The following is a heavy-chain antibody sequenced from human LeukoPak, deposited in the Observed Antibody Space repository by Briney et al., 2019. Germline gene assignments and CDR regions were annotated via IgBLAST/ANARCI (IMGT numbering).Heavy chain of an antibody. J-gene: IGHJ4*02. CDR1: VYTFTVYY. V-gene: IGHV1-2*02. Sequence: ASVKVSCKASVYTFTVYYMHWVRQAPGQGLEWMGWINPNSGGTNYAQKFQGRVTMTRDTSISTAHMELSRLRSDDTAVYYCARGRCYDSSGYCVLDGWVQGTLVTVSS. CDR3: ARGRCYDSSGYCVLDG. D-gene: IGHD3-22*01. CDR2: INPNSGGT.